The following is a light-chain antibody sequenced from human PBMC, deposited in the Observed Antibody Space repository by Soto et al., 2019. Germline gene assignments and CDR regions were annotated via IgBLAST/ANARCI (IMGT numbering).Light chain of an antibody. CDR3: QQYHEYW. CDR2: DAS. J-gene: IGKJ1*01. CDR1: QSISSY. Sequence: DIQSTPSPSSLSASVGDRVTITCRASQSISSYLNWYQQKPGKAPKLLIYDASSLQSGFPSRFSGSGSGTEFTLTISSLQPDDFATYYCQQYHEYWVGQGTKVEI. V-gene: IGKV1-39*01.